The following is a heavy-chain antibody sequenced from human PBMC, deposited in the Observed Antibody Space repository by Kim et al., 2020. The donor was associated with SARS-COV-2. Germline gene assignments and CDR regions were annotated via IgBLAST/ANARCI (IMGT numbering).Heavy chain of an antibody. D-gene: IGHD3-10*01. CDR3: ARDLPMVRGGSGMDV. Sequence: SVKGRFTISRDNAKNSLYLQMNSLRDEDTAVYYCARDLPMVRGGSGMDVWGQGTTVTVSS. J-gene: IGHJ6*02. V-gene: IGHV3-48*02.